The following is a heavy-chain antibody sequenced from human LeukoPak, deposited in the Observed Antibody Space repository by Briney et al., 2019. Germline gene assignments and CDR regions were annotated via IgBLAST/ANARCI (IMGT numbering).Heavy chain of an antibody. Sequence: GRSLRLSCAASGFTFSSYAMHWVRQAPGRGLEWVAVISYDGSNKYYADSVKGRFTVSRDNSKNTLYLQMNSLRAEDTAVYYCARDGAYILTGYCDYWGQGTLVTVSS. CDR1: GFTFSSYA. CDR2: ISYDGSNK. CDR3: ARDGAYILTGYCDY. V-gene: IGHV3-30*01. J-gene: IGHJ4*02. D-gene: IGHD3-9*01.